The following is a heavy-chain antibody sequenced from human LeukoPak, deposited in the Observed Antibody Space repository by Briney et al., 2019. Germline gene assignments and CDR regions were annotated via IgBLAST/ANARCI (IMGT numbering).Heavy chain of an antibody. Sequence: KTSETLSLTCTVSGGSISSYYWSWIRQPAGKGLEWIGRIYTSGSTNYNPSLKSRVTMSVDTSKNQFSLRLSSVTAADTAVYYCARERGYGDNYYYYYYMDVWGKGTTVTISS. V-gene: IGHV4-4*07. CDR3: ARERGYGDNYYYYYYMDV. J-gene: IGHJ6*03. D-gene: IGHD4-17*01. CDR1: GGSISSYY. CDR2: IYTSGST.